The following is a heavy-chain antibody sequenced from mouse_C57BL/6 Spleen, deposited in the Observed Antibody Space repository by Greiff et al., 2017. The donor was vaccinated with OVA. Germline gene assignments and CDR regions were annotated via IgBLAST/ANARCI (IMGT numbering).Heavy chain of an antibody. CDR3: AREGTAQATGFFDY. J-gene: IGHJ2*01. D-gene: IGHD3-2*02. Sequence: VQLQQPGAELVKPGASVKMSCKASGYTFTSYWITWVKQRPGQGLEWIGDIYPGSGSTNYNEKFKSKATLTVDTSSSTAYMQLSSLTSEDSAVYYCAREGTAQATGFFDYWGQGTTLTVSS. V-gene: IGHV1-55*01. CDR2: IYPGSGST. CDR1: GYTFTSYW.